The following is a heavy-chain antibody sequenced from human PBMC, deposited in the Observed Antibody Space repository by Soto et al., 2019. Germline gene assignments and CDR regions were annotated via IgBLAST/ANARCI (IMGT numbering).Heavy chain of an antibody. CDR3: TTDNYEPSGYSYVDY. CDR2: VHETRNT. V-gene: IGHV4-61*01. CDR1: GYTVTSDSYY. D-gene: IGHD3-22*01. Sequence: PAGSLTLSCAVSGYTVTSDSYYWTWVGQSPGKGLEWIGYVHETRNTNYNPSHKSRVTISVDTSKNQFSQRLTPVTAAETAEYFGTTDNYEPSGYSYVDYWGQGTLGTVSS. J-gene: IGHJ4*01.